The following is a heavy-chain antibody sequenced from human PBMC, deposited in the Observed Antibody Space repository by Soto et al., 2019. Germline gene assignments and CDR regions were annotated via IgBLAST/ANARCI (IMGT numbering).Heavy chain of an antibody. D-gene: IGHD3-22*01. CDR2: ISYDGSNK. CDR3: AKEYYYDSSGYLPSYFDY. Sequence: PGGSLRLSCAASGFTFSSYGMHWVRQAPGKGLEWVAVISYDGSNKYYADSVKGRFTISRVNSKNTLYLQMNSLRAEDTAVYYCAKEYYYDSSGYLPSYFDYWGQGTLVTVSS. V-gene: IGHV3-30*18. J-gene: IGHJ4*02. CDR1: GFTFSSYG.